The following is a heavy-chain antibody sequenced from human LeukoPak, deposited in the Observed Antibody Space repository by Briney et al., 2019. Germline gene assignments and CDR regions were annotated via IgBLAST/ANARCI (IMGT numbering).Heavy chain of an antibody. V-gene: IGHV3-23*01. J-gene: IGHJ1*01. Sequence: GGSLRLSCAASGFTFSSYATSWVRQAPGKGLEWVSAISGSGGSTYYAGSVKGRFTISRDNSKNTLYLQMNSLRAEDTAVYYCAKDYNKKWLGEYFQHWGQGTLVTVSS. CDR2: ISGSGGST. CDR1: GFTFSSYA. D-gene: IGHD6-19*01. CDR3: AKDYNKKWLGEYFQH.